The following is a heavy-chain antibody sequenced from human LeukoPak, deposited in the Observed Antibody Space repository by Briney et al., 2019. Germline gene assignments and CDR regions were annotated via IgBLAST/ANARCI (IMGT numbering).Heavy chain of an antibody. D-gene: IGHD4-17*01. CDR3: ARVMETVTTPDYYYYYYMDV. CDR1: GGSISSYY. Sequence: PSETLSLTCTVSGGSISSYYWSWIRQPAGKGLEWIGRIYTSGSTNYNPSLKSRVTMSVDTSKNQFSLKLSSVTAADTAVYYCARVMETVTTPDYYYYYYMDVWGKGTTVTISS. CDR2: IYTSGST. J-gene: IGHJ6*03. V-gene: IGHV4-4*07.